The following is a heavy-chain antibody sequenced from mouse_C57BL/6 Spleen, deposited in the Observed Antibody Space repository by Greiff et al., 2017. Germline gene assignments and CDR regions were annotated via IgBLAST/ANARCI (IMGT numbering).Heavy chain of an antibody. D-gene: IGHD1-1*01. J-gene: IGHJ1*03. Sequence: EVQLVESGPELVKPGASVKISCKASGYSFTGYYMHWVKQSHGNILDWIGYIYPYNGVSSYNQKFKGKATLTVDKSSSTAYMELRSLTSEDSAVYYCARLCITTVVATPYWYFDVWGTGTTVTVSS. CDR3: ARLCITTVVATPYWYFDV. CDR1: GYSFTGYY. CDR2: IYPYNGVS. V-gene: IGHV1-31*01.